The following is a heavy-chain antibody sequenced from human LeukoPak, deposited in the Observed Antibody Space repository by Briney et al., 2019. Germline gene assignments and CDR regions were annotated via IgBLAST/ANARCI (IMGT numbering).Heavy chain of an antibody. CDR3: VTDRSGSYDY. D-gene: IGHD1-26*01. J-gene: IGHJ4*02. CDR1: GSSISSGQY. V-gene: IGHV4-38-2*01. CDR2: IYDSGNI. Sequence: SETLSLTCAVSGSSISSGQYWGWIRQPPGKGLEWIGSIYDSGNINYSPSLKSRVTISVDVSKNQFSLNLRSETAEDTAVYYCVTDRSGSYDYWGQGILVTVSS.